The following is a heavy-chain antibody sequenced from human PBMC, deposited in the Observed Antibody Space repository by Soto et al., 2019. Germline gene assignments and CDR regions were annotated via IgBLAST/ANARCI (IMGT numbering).Heavy chain of an antibody. CDR3: AGEPYNWNYGGGLYFDY. CDR1: GFTFSSYA. J-gene: IGHJ4*02. V-gene: IGHV3-30-3*01. D-gene: IGHD1-7*01. Sequence: SCAASGFTFSSYAMHWVRQAPGKGLEWVAVVSYDGSNKYYADSVKGRFTISRDNSKNTLYLQMNSLRAEDTAVYYCAGEPYNWNYGGGLYFDYWGQGTLVTVSS. CDR2: VSYDGSNK.